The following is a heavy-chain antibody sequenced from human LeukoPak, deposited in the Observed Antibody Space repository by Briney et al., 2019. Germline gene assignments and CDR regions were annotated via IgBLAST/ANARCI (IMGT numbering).Heavy chain of an antibody. CDR2: ISGSGGST. V-gene: IGHV3-23*01. D-gene: IGHD3-22*01. CDR3: ARDMYYYDSSGPDFDY. J-gene: IGHJ4*02. Sequence: GGSLRLSCAASGFTFSSYAMSWVRQAPGKGLEWVSAISGSGGSTYYADSVKGRFTISRDNAKNSLYLQMNNLRAEDTAVYYCARDMYYYDSSGPDFDYWGQGTLVTVSS. CDR1: GFTFSSYA.